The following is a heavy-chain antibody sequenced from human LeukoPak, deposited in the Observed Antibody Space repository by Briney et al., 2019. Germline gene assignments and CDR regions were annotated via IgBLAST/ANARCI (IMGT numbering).Heavy chain of an antibody. CDR2: ISPGGGST. CDR1: GFPFSSHG. D-gene: IGHD2-15*01. CDR3: AKDGEDIVVVVAAIFDY. J-gene: IGHJ4*02. V-gene: IGHV3-23*01. Sequence: GGTLRLSCAGSGFPFSSHGMNWVRQAPGKGLEWVSGISPGGGSTYYADSVKGRFTISRDNSKNTLYLQMNSLRAEDTAVYYCAKDGEDIVVVVAAIFDYWGQGTLVTVSS.